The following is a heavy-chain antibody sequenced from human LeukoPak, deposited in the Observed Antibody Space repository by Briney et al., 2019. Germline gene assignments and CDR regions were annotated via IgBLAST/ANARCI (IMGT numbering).Heavy chain of an antibody. V-gene: IGHV3-73*01. D-gene: IGHD5-18*01. Sequence: GGSLRFYCAAYGFTFSGSAMHWVRQASGKGLEWVGRIRSKANNYATAFAASVKGRFTISRDDSKNTAYLQMNSLKAEDTAVYYCARPGPSVDTAMVAWGQGTLVTVSS. CDR1: GFTFSGSA. CDR2: IRSKANNYAT. J-gene: IGHJ5*02. CDR3: ARPGPSVDTAMVA.